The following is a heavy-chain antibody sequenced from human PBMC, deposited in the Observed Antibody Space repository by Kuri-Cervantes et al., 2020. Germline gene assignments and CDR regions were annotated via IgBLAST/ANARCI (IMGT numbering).Heavy chain of an antibody. CDR1: GFTFSSYA. V-gene: IGHV3-7*01. D-gene: IGHD4-17*01. CDR3: ARDGPHYGDYEVL. CDR2: IQQDGSEK. Sequence: GESLKISCAASGFTFSSYAMSWVRQAPGKGLEWVANIQQDGSEKFYVDSVKGRFTISRDNAKNSLYLQMSSLRAEDTAVYYCARDGPHYGDYEVLWGQGTLVTVSS. J-gene: IGHJ4*02.